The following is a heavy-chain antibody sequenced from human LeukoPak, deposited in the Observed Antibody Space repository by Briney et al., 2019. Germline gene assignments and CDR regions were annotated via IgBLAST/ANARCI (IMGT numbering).Heavy chain of an antibody. CDR2: ISWNSGSI. CDR1: GFSFRNYG. J-gene: IGHJ4*02. V-gene: IGHV3-9*01. D-gene: IGHD3-10*01. Sequence: GGSLRLSCAASGFSFRNYGMHWVRHAPGKGLEWVSGISWNSGSIGYADSVKGRFTISRDNAKNSLYLQMNSLRAEDTALYYCAKGFLWFGELTSPFDYWGQGTLVTVSS. CDR3: AKGFLWFGELTSPFDY.